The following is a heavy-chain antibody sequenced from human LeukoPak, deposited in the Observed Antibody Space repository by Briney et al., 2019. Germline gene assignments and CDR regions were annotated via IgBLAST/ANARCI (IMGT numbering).Heavy chain of an antibody. J-gene: IGHJ4*02. CDR1: GYSFIRYH. V-gene: IGHV1-46*01. CDR3: ARDPGGYSYGFSYSYFDY. Sequence: ASVKVSCKASGYSFIRYHIHWVRQAPGQGLEWMGIINPSGGSTSYAQKFQGRVTMTRDTSTSTVYMELSSLRSEDTAVYYCARDPGGYSYGFSYSYFDYWGQGTLVTVSS. D-gene: IGHD5-18*01. CDR2: INPSGGST.